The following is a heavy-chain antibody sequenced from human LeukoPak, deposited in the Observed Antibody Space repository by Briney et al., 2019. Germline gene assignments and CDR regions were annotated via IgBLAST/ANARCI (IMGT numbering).Heavy chain of an antibody. CDR3: AREAGDRSRAFFDY. Sequence: ASVKVSCKASGYTFTGYYMHWVRQAPGQGLEWMGWINPNSGGTNYAQKFQGRVTMTRDTSISTAYMELSRLRSDDTAVYYCAREAGDRSRAFFDYWGQGTLVTVSS. CDR2: INPNSGGT. CDR1: GYTFTGYY. V-gene: IGHV1-2*02. D-gene: IGHD7-27*01. J-gene: IGHJ4*02.